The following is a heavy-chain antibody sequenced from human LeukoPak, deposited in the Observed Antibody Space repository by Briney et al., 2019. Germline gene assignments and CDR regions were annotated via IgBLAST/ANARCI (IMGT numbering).Heavy chain of an antibody. CDR1: GYRFANYW. CDR3: AIGGDSSTSCYRCFNY. D-gene: IGHD2-2*01. V-gene: IGHV5-51*01. Sequence: GESLKTSCKGSGYRFANYWIGWVRQMPGKGQEWMGIIYPGDSDTRYSPSFQGQVTISADRSITTAYLQWSSLKASDTAMYYCAIGGDSSTSCYRCFNYWGQGTLVSVSS. CDR2: IYPGDSDT. J-gene: IGHJ4*02.